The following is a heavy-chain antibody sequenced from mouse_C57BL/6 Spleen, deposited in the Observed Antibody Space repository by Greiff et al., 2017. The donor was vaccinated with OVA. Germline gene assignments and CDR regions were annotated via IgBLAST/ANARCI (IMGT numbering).Heavy chain of an antibody. CDR1: GYPFTDYE. J-gene: IGHJ3*01. D-gene: IGHD2-2*01. Sequence: QVQLQQSGAELVRPGASVTLSCKASGYPFTDYEMHWVKQTPVHGLEWIGAIDPETGGTAYNQKFKGKAILTVDKSSSTAYMELRSLTSEDAAVYYCTREAVTKFAYWGQGTLVTVSA. V-gene: IGHV1-15*01. CDR2: IDPETGGT. CDR3: TREAVTKFAY.